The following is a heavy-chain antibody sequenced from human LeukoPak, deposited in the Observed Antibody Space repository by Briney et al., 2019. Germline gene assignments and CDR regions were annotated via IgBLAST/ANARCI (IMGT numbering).Heavy chain of an antibody. CDR3: TTEGSSSWYVAEYFQH. CDR1: GFTFSNAW. J-gene: IGHJ1*01. Sequence: SGGSLRLSCAASGFTFSNAWMSWVRQAPGKGLEWVGRIKSKTEGGTTDYAAPVKGRFTISRDDSKNTLYLQMNSLKTEDTAVYYCTTEGSSSWYVAEYFQHWGQGTLVTVSS. CDR2: IKSKTEGGTT. D-gene: IGHD6-13*01. V-gene: IGHV3-15*01.